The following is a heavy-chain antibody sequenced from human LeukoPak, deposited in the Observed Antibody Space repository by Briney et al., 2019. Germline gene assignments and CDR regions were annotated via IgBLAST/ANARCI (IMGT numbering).Heavy chain of an antibody. V-gene: IGHV3-7*01. Sequence: GGSLRLSCAASGFTFRNHWMSWVRQAPGRGLEWVASITPDGSGDYYLDSVKGRLTISRDNAENSLFLQMSSLGAEDTAVYYCARLMGTVTTYDYWGQGTLVTVSS. D-gene: IGHD1-7*01. CDR3: ARLMGTVTTYDY. CDR1: GFTFRNHW. J-gene: IGHJ4*02. CDR2: ITPDGSGD.